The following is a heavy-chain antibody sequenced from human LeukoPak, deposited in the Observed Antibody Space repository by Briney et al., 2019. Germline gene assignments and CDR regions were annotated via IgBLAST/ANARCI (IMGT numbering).Heavy chain of an antibody. CDR1: GFTFSNYA. Sequence: GGSLRLSCAASGFTFSNYAMHWVRQAPGKGLEWVAVISYDGSNKYCADSAKGRFTICRDNSKNTLYLQMNNLRDEDTAVYYCAKSGNSGGPFVYWGQGTLVSVSS. J-gene: IGHJ4*02. CDR3: AKSGNSGGPFVY. CDR2: ISYDGSNK. V-gene: IGHV3-30*04. D-gene: IGHD4-23*01.